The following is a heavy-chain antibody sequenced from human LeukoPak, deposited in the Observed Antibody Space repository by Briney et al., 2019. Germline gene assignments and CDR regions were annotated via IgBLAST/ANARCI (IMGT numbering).Heavy chain of an antibody. D-gene: IGHD2-2*01. CDR1: GFTFSSFS. V-gene: IGHV3-21*01. CDR2: ISSSSSYI. Sequence: GGSLRLSCAASGFTFSSFSMNWVRQAPGKGLEWVSSISSSSSYIYYADSVKGRFTISRDNAKNSLYLQMNSLRAEDTAVYHCARDQSCSSSSCYYYYYMDVWGRGTMVTVSS. J-gene: IGHJ6*03. CDR3: ARDQSCSSSSCYYYYYMDV.